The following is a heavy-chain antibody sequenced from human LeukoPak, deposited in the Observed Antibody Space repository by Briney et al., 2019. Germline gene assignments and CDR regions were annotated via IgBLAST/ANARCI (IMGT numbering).Heavy chain of an antibody. J-gene: IGHJ6*02. CDR1: GGTFSSYA. CDR2: IIPILGIA. V-gene: IGHV1-69*04. D-gene: IGHD5-18*01. CDR3: ARDLDTAMVSDYYGMDV. Sequence: GASVKVSCKASGGTFSSYAIGWVRQAPGQGLEWMGRIIPILGIANYAQKFQGRVTITADKSTSTAYMELSSLRSEDTAVYYCARDLDTAMVSDYYGMDVWGQGTTVTVSS.